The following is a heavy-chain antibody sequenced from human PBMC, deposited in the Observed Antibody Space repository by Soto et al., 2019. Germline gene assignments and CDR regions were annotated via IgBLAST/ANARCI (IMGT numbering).Heavy chain of an antibody. CDR3: AHSDIEAAPLFDY. CDR2: IYWDNDK. V-gene: IGHV2-5*02. Sequence: QITLKESGPTLVKPTQTLTLTCTVSGVSLSSSGMGVGWIRQPPGKALEWLAFIYWDNDKRYSPSLKNRLTINKDTSRNQSVLTMTNMDPVYTATYYCAHSDIEAAPLFDYWGQGTLVTVSS. D-gene: IGHD2-15*01. J-gene: IGHJ4*02. CDR1: GVSLSSSGMG.